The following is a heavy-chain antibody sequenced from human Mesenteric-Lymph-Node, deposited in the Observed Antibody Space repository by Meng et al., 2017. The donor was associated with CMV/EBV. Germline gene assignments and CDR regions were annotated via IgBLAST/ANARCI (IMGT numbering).Heavy chain of an antibody. D-gene: IGHD3-10*01. Sequence: CTASRYTFTTSAFNWVRQATGHGLEWMGWINTHTRNPTYAQGFTGRFVFSLDTSVSTAHLQISSLKAEDTAVYYCAKKSGSGSSPFQHWGQGTLVTVSS. V-gene: IGHV7-4-1*02. CDR1: RYTFTTSA. J-gene: IGHJ1*01. CDR3: AKKSGSGSSPFQH. CDR2: INTHTRNP.